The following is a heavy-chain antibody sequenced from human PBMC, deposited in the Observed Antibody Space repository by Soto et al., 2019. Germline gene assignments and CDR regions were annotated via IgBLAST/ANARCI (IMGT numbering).Heavy chain of an antibody. CDR2: IYYSGST. V-gene: IGHV4-59*01. CDR3: ARVVEWLAFDY. CDR1: GGNISNYY. Sequence: SSQTHPLRYTVAGGNISNYYWSWIRQPPGKGLEWIGYIYYSGSTNYNPSLESRVTISVDTSKNQFSLKLSSVTAADTAVYYCARVVEWLAFDYWGQGTLVTVSS. J-gene: IGHJ4*02. D-gene: IGHD6-19*01.